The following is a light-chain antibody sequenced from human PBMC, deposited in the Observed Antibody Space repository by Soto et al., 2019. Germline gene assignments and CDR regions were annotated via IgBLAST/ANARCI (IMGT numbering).Light chain of an antibody. J-gene: IGKJ2*01. Sequence: IQMTQSPSTLSAPVGDRVTISCRSSQSISSWLAWYQQKPGKAPKLLIYDASSLESGVPSRFSGSGSGTEFTLTISSLQPEDFATYYCQQGYSTVLYTFGQGTKVDIK. V-gene: IGKV1-5*01. CDR3: QQGYSTVLYT. CDR2: DAS. CDR1: QSISSW.